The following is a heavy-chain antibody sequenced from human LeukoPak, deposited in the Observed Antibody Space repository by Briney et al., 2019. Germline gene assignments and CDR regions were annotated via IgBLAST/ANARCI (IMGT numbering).Heavy chain of an antibody. CDR1: VFTFSNAW. CDR2: IKSKTDGGTT. CDR3: TTDSSGWYVLENGNCDY. D-gene: IGHD6-19*01. Sequence: GGSLRLSCAASVFTFSNAWMSWVRQAPGKGLGWVGRIKSKTDGGTTDYAAPVKGRFTISRDDSKNTLYLQMNSLKTEDTAVYYCTTDSSGWYVLENGNCDYWGQGTLVTVSS. J-gene: IGHJ4*02. V-gene: IGHV3-15*01.